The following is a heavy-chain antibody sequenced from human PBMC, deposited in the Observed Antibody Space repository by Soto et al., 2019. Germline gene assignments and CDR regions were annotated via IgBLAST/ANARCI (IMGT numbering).Heavy chain of an antibody. CDR1: GYTLTELS. J-gene: IGHJ3*02. Sequence: ASVKVSCKVSGYTLTELSMHWVRQAPGKGLEWMGGFDPEDGETIYAQKFQGRVTMTEDTSTDTAYMELSSLRSEDTAVYFCATDKILPVRTGERPGPVVYDAFDIWGQGTMVTVSS. CDR2: FDPEDGET. D-gene: IGHD4-17*01. V-gene: IGHV1-24*01. CDR3: ATDKILPVRTGERPGPVVYDAFDI.